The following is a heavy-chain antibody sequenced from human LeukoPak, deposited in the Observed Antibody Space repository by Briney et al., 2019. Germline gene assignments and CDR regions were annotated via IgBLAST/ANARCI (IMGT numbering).Heavy chain of an antibody. CDR3: ARGYSSPRYYMDV. J-gene: IGHJ6*03. D-gene: IGHD6-13*01. CDR2: IIPIFGTA. Sequence: ASVKVSCKASGGTFSSYAISWVRQAPGQGLEWMGGIIPIFGTANYAQKFQGRVTITTDESTSTAYKELSSLRSEDTAVYYCARGYSSPRYYMDVWGKGTTVTVSS. V-gene: IGHV1-69*05. CDR1: GGTFSSYA.